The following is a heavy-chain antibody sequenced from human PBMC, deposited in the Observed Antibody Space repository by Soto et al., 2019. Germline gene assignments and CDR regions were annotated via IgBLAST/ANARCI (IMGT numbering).Heavy chain of an antibody. CDR3: ARVVRGVGVVNFFGWFDP. Sequence: QLVQSGAEVKKPGSSVKVSCKASGGTFSSYAVSWVRQAPGQGLEWMGGIIPIYGTASYAQKFQGRVTITADESTTPAYMELSSLRSDDTAVYYCARVVRGVGVVNFFGWFDPWGQGTLVTVSS. CDR1: GGTFSSYA. CDR2: IIPIYGTA. J-gene: IGHJ5*02. V-gene: IGHV1-69*01. D-gene: IGHD3-3*01.